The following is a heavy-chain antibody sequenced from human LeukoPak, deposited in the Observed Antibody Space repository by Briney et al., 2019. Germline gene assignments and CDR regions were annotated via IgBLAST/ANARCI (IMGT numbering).Heavy chain of an antibody. CDR2: IYPGDSDT. V-gene: IGHV5-51*01. CDR3: ARRGSYYYDSSGYYILDY. CDR1: GYSFTSYW. J-gene: IGHJ4*02. Sequence: GESLKISCKGSGYSFTSYWIGWVRQMPGKGLEWMGIIYPGDSDTRYSPSFQGQVTISADKSISTAYLQWSSLKASDTAMYYCARRGSYYYDSSGYYILDYWGQGTLVTVSS. D-gene: IGHD3-22*01.